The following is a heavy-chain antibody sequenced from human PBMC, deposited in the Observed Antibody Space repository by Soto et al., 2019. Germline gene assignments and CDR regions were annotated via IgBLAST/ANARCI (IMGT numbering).Heavy chain of an antibody. Sequence: QLLESGPGLVKPSETLSLTCTVSGGSISSSSYYWGWIRQPPGKGLEWIGSIYYSGSTYYNPSLKSRVTISVDTSKNQFSLTRSCGTAADTAVYYCARPAVKGATTVTEGWCDPWGQGTLVTVSS. J-gene: IGHJ5*02. CDR2: IYYSGST. V-gene: IGHV4-39*01. CDR1: GGSISSSSYY. D-gene: IGHD4-17*01. CDR3: ARPAVKGATTVTEGWCDP.